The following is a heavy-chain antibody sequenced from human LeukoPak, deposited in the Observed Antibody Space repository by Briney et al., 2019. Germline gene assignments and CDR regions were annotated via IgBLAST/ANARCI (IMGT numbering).Heavy chain of an antibody. V-gene: IGHV4-34*01. CDR1: GGSFSGYY. Sequence: SETLSLTCAVYGGSFSGYYWSWIRQPPGKGLEWIGEINHSGSTNYNPSLKSRVTISVDTSKNQFSLKLSSVTAADTAVYYCVSSSSRDYWGQGTLVTVSS. J-gene: IGHJ4*02. CDR3: VSSSSRDY. CDR2: INHSGST. D-gene: IGHD6-6*01.